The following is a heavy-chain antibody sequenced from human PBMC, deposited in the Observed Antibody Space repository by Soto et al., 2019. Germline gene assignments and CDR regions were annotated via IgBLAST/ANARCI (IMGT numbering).Heavy chain of an antibody. Sequence: ASVKVSCKASGYTFTSYDINWVRQATGQGLEWMGWMNPNSGNTGYAQKFQGRVTITADESTSTAYMELSSLRSEDTAVYYCAKDFYDYHLHCSGDDCYSQNFDFWGQGALVTVSS. V-gene: IGHV1-8*01. J-gene: IGHJ4*02. CDR2: MNPNSGNT. CDR3: AKDFYDYHLHCSGDDCYSQNFDF. CDR1: GYTFTSYD. D-gene: IGHD2-15*01.